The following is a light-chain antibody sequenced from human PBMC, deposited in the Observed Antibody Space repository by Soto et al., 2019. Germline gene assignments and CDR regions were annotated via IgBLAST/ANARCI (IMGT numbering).Light chain of an antibody. Sequence: QSALTQPASVSGSPGQSITISCTGTSSDVGGYNFVSWYQKHPGKAPKLMIYDVSNRPSGASNRFSGSKSGNTASLTISGLQAEDEADYYCSSYTTGNTPVVFGGGTKVTVL. CDR1: SSDVGGYNF. J-gene: IGLJ2*01. CDR2: DVS. CDR3: SSYTTGNTPVV. V-gene: IGLV2-14*01.